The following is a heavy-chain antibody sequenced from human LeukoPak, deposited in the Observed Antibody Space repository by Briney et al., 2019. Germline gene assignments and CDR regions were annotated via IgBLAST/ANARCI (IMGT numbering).Heavy chain of an antibody. CDR3: ARGRGTAMASTFDY. D-gene: IGHD5-18*01. CDR2: INPSGGST. V-gene: IGHV1-46*01. CDR1: GYTFTSYY. Sequence: ASVKVSCKASGYTFTSYYMHWVRQAPGQGIEGMGIINPSGGSTIYAQKFQGRVTMNRDKSTRTVYMEVNSLRYEDTGVYYCARGRGTAMASTFDYWGQGTLVTVSS. J-gene: IGHJ4*02.